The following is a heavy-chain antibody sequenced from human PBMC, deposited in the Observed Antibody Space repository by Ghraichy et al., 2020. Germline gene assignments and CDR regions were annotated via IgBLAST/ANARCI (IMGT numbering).Heavy chain of an antibody. CDR3: ARAIAARPDYYYYYMDV. CDR2: IDPSDSYT. V-gene: IGHV5-10-1*01. Sequence: GESLNISCKGSGYSFTSYWISWVRQMPGKGLEWMGRIDPSDSYTNYSPSFQGHVTISADKSISTAYLQWSSLKASDTAMYYCARAIAARPDYYYYYMDVWGKGTTVTVSS. CDR1: GYSFTSYW. D-gene: IGHD6-6*01. J-gene: IGHJ6*03.